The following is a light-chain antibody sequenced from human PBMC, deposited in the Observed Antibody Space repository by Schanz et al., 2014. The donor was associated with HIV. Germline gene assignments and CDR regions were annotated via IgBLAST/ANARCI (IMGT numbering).Light chain of an antibody. Sequence: PGARATLSCGASQYFSGSYVAWYQQKPGLAPRLLIYDASTRAAGIPDRFSGTGSGTDFTLTISSLEPEDFAVYYCQYFGNSGGTFGGGTKVEIK. CDR3: QYFGNSGGT. J-gene: IGKJ4*01. V-gene: IGKV3D-20*01. CDR1: QYFSGSY. CDR2: DAS.